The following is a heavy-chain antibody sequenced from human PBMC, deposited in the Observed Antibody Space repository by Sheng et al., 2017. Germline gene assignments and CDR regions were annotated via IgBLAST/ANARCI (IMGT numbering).Heavy chain of an antibody. CDR3: ARRRGSGGADHWFDP. D-gene: IGHD3-16*01. CDR1: GYSISSGYY. J-gene: IGHJ5*02. Sequence: QVQLQESGPGLVKPSETLSLTCAVSGYSISSGYYWGWIRQPPGKGLEWIGSIYHSGSTYYNPSLKSRVTISVDTSKNQFSLKLSSVTAADTAVYYCARRRGSGGADHWFDPWGQGTLVTVSS. CDR2: IYHSGST. V-gene: IGHV4-38-2*01.